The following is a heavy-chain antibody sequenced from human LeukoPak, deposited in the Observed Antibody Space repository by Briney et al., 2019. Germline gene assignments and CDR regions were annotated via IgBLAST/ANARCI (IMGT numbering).Heavy chain of an antibody. CDR2: IYHSGST. J-gene: IGHJ5*02. CDR3: ARNIVVVTAIRAPSNWFDP. V-gene: IGHV4-38-2*02. D-gene: IGHD2-21*02. Sequence: SETLSLTCTVSSYSISSGYYWGWIRQPPGKGLEWIGSIYHSGSTYYNPSLKSRVTISVDTSKNQFSLKLSSVTAADTAVYYCARNIVVVTAIRAPSNWFDPWGQGTLVTVSS. CDR1: SYSISSGYY.